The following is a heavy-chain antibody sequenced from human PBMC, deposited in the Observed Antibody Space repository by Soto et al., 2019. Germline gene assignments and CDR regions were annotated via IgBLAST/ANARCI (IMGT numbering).Heavy chain of an antibody. CDR1: GYTFTGYY. V-gene: IGHV1-2*02. Sequence: ASVKVSCKASGYTFTGYYMHWGRQAPGQGLEWMGWINPNSGGTNYAQKFQGRVTMTRDTSISTAYMELSRLRSDDTAVYYCARDQQLARKKDYYYYYGMDVWGQGTTVTVSS. J-gene: IGHJ6*02. CDR2: INPNSGGT. CDR3: ARDQQLARKKDYYYYYGMDV. D-gene: IGHD6-6*01.